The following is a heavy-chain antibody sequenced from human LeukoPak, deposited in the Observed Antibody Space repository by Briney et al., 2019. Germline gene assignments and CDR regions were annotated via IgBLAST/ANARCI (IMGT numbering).Heavy chain of an antibody. D-gene: IGHD3-10*01. Sequence: GGSLRLSCAASGFTFSSYEMNWVRQAPGKGLEWVSYISSSGSTIYYADSVRGRFTISRDNAKNSLYLQMNSLRAEDTALYYCARGFGYYGSGSFFDYWGQGTLVTVSS. J-gene: IGHJ4*02. CDR3: ARGFGYYGSGSFFDY. CDR1: GFTFSSYE. V-gene: IGHV3-48*03. CDR2: ISSSGSTI.